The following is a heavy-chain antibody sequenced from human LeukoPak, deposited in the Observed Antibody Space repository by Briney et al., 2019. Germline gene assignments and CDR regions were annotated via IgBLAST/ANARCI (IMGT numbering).Heavy chain of an antibody. Sequence: GESLQISCQGSGYSFTSYWISWVRQMPGKGLEWMGRIDPSDSYTNYSPSFQGHVTISADKSISTAYLQWSSLKASDTAMYYCVRHYDFWSGYYTGIGNPGMDVWGQGTTVTVSS. CDR2: IDPSDSYT. V-gene: IGHV5-10-1*01. CDR3: VRHYDFWSGYYTGIGNPGMDV. J-gene: IGHJ6*02. CDR1: GYSFTSYW. D-gene: IGHD3-3*01.